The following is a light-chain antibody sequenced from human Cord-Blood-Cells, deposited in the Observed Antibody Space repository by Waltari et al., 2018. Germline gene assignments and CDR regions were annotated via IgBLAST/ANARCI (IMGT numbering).Light chain of an antibody. J-gene: IGKJ1*01. Sequence: DIVMTQSPDSLAVSLGERATINCKSSQSVLYSSNNKNYLAGYQQKPGQSPKLLIYWASTRESGVPDRFSGSGSGTDFTLTISSLQAEDVAVYYCQQYYSTPWTFGQGTKVEIK. V-gene: IGKV4-1*01. CDR3: QQYYSTPWT. CDR2: WAS. CDR1: QSVLYSSNNKNY.